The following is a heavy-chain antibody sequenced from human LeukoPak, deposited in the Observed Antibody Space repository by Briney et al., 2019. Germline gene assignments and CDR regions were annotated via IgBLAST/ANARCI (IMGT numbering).Heavy chain of an antibody. CDR1: GGTFSSYA. V-gene: IGHV1-69*04. CDR3: ARCRIAAAATGGYYYYGMEG. J-gene: IGHJ6*02. CDR2: IIPILGIA. D-gene: IGHD6-13*01. Sequence: SVKVSCKASGGTFSSYAISWVRQAPGQGLEWMGRIIPILGIANYAQKFQGRVTITADKSTSTAYMELSSLRSEDTAVYYCARCRIAAAATGGYYYYGMEGWGQGTTVTVSS.